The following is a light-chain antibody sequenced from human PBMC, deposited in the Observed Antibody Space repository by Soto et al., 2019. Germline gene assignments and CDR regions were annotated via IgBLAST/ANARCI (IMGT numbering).Light chain of an antibody. CDR1: QSISSY. V-gene: IGKV1-39*01. CDR2: AAS. Sequence: DIQMTQSPSSLSASVGDRVTITCRASQSISSYLNWYQQKPGKAPKLLIYAASSLQSGVPSRFSGSGSGTDFTLTISSLQPEEFATYYCQQRYSTPPITFGQGTRLEIK. CDR3: QQRYSTPPIT. J-gene: IGKJ5*01.